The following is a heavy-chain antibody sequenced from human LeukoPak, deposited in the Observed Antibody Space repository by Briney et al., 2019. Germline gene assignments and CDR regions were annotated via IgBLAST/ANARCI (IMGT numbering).Heavy chain of an antibody. D-gene: IGHD3-10*01. Sequence: GGALRLSCAASGFTFSSYWMHWVRQAPGTGLVWVSRINSDGSSTSYADSVKGRFTISRDNAKNTLYLQMNSLRAEDTAVYYCARNLYSVVRDFDDWGQGTLVTVSS. CDR2: INSDGSST. J-gene: IGHJ4*02. CDR1: GFTFSSYW. V-gene: IGHV3-74*01. CDR3: ARNLYSVVRDFDD.